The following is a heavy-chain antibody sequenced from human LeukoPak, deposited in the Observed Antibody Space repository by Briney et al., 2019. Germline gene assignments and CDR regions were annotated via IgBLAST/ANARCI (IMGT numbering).Heavy chain of an antibody. D-gene: IGHD2-8*01. CDR1: GFTFSSYG. Sequence: GGSLRLSCAASGFTFSSYGMHWVRQAPGKGLEWVAVIWYDGSNKYYADSVKGRFTISRDNSKNTLYLQMNSLRAEDTAVYYCARGNRLSTINAGVYWGGGTRLSVSS. CDR3: ARGNRLSTINAGVY. J-gene: IGHJ4*02. V-gene: IGHV3-33*08. CDR2: IWYDGSNK.